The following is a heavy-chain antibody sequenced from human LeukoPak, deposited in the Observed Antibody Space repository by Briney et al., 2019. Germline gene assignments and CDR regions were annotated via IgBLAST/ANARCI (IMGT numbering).Heavy chain of an antibody. CDR3: ATSAQVAYDGSGDYGEFDY. CDR1: GFTFSSYG. Sequence: GGSLRLSCAASGFTFSSYGMHWVRQAPGKGLEWVAVISYDGSNKYYADSVKGRFTISRDNSKNTLYLQMNSLRAEDTAVYYCATSAQVAYDGSGDYGEFDYWGQGTLVTVSS. V-gene: IGHV3-30*03. CDR2: ISYDGSNK. J-gene: IGHJ4*02. D-gene: IGHD3-22*01.